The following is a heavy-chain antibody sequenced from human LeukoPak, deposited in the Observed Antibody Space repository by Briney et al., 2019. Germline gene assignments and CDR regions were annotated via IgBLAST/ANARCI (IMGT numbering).Heavy chain of an antibody. Sequence: PGGSLRLSCAASGFTFSTSSMNWVRQTPGKGLEWISYIRGSSTTIYYADSVEGRFTISRDNAKNSLYLQMNDLRAEDTGVYFCARDARSHCGTDACYGPYFDYWGQGSLVTVSS. CDR3: ARDARSHCGTDACYGPYFDY. D-gene: IGHD2-2*01. V-gene: IGHV3-48*01. CDR1: GFTFSTSS. J-gene: IGHJ4*02. CDR2: IRGSSTTI.